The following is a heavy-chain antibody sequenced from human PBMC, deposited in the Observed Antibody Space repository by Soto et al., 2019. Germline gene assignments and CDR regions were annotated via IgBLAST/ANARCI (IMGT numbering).Heavy chain of an antibody. CDR1: GGSISTGGYY. V-gene: IGHV4-31*03. CDR3: ARGRRESSVRNYLDS. CDR2: TYYSGNT. J-gene: IGHJ4*02. Sequence: QVHLQESGPGLVKPSQTLSLTCTVSGGSISTGGYYWNWIRQHPGKGLEWIGYTYYSGNTFYNPSLKSRVTLSVDTSKNQFSLKLNSVTAADTAVYYCARGRRESSVRNYLDSWGQGTLVTVSS. D-gene: IGHD3-22*01.